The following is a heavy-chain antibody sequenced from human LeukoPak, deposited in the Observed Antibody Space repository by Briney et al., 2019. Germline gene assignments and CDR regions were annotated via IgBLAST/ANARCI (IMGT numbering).Heavy chain of an antibody. D-gene: IGHD3-10*01. CDR1: GGTFSSYA. J-gene: IGHJ6*02. CDR2: VIPIFGTA. CDR3: ARDQENSSGSYYYGMDV. V-gene: IGHV1-69*13. Sequence: SVKVSCKASGGTFSSYAISWVRQAPGQGLEWMGGVIPIFGTANYAQKFQGRVTITADESTSTAYMELSSLRSEDTAVYYCARDQENSSGSYYYGMDVWGQGTTVTVSS.